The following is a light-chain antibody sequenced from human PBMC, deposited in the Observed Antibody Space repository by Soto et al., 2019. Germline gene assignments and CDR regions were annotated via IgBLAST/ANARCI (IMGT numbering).Light chain of an antibody. CDR3: QQSYSTLWT. CDR1: QSISSY. CDR2: AAS. V-gene: IGKV1-39*01. Sequence: DSQMTQSPSSLSASVGDIVTITCRASQSISSYLNWYQQKPGKAPKLLIYAASSLQSGVPSRSSGSGSGTDFTLTISSLQPEDVATYYCQQSYSTLWTFGQGTKVDIK. J-gene: IGKJ1*01.